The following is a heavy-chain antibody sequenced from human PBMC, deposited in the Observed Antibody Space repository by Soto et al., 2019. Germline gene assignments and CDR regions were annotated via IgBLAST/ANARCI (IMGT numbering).Heavy chain of an antibody. CDR3: ARVSAGIYFEY. Sequence: EVQLVESGGGLVKPGGSLRLSCAASGFTFSGYSMNWVRQAPGKGLEWVSSISSTSIYIYYAKSVKGRFTISRDNAKNSLYLQMNSLRAEDTAVYYCARVSAGIYFEYWGQGTLVTVSS. J-gene: IGHJ4*02. CDR2: ISSTSIYI. CDR1: GFTFSGYS. D-gene: IGHD3-10*01. V-gene: IGHV3-21*01.